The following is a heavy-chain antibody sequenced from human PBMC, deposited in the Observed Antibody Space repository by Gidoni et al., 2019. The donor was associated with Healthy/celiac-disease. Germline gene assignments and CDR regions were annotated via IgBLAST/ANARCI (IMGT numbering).Heavy chain of an antibody. J-gene: IGHJ4*02. D-gene: IGHD7-27*01. V-gene: IGHV3-30-3*01. CDR2: ISYDGSNK. Sequence: QVPLVESGGGVVQPGRSLGPSCPASGFTFSSYAMHWVRQAPGKGLEWVAVISYDGSNKYYADSVKGRFTISRDNSKNTLYLQMNSLRAEDTAVYYCARSYRPTNWGSFDYWGQGTLVTVSS. CDR1: GFTFSSYA. CDR3: ARSYRPTNWGSFDY.